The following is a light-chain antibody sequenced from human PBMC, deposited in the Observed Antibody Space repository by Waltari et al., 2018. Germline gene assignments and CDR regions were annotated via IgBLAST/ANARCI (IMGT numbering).Light chain of an antibody. J-gene: IGKJ1*01. CDR1: QSVRTW. CDR3: QQYYSTPRT. Sequence: DIQMTQSPSTLSASVGDRVTITCRASQSVRTWLAWYQQKPGQPPKLLIYWASTRESGVPARFSGSGSGTDFTLTISSLQAEDVAVYYCQQYYSTPRTFGQGTKVEIK. V-gene: IGKV4-1*01. CDR2: WAS.